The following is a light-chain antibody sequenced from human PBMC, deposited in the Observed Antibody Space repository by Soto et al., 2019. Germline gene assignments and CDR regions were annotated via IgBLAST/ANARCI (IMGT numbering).Light chain of an antibody. CDR2: SAS. CDR3: QQFNNWPFT. CDR1: ESISRK. Sequence: EIMMTQSPATLSVSPGERATLSCRASESISRKLAWYQQKPGQAPRLLIYSASSRVTGIPARFSGSGSGTEFTLTISSLQSEDFAVDYCQQFNNWPFTFGQGTKLEIK. V-gene: IGKV3-15*01. J-gene: IGKJ2*01.